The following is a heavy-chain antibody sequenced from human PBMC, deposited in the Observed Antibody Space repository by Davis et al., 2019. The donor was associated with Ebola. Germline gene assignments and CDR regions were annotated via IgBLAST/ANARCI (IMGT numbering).Heavy chain of an antibody. J-gene: IGHJ5*02. V-gene: IGHV6-1*01. CDR3: ARDLTMGGFDA. Sequence: LRLSCAISGDSVSSNSVVWNWIRQSPSRGLEWLGRTYYRSEWYSDYAESVKGRLIINIDASANQFSLQLHSVTVDDTATYYCARDLTMGGFDAWGQGTLVTVSS. CDR1: GDSVSSNSVV. CDR2: TYYRSEWYS. D-gene: IGHD5-24*01.